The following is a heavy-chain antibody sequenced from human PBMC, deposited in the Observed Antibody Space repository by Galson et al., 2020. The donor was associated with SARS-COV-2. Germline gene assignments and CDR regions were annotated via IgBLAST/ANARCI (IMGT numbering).Heavy chain of an antibody. CDR1: GFTFSSYW. CDR3: ARDLVPLDY. Sequence: GESLKISCAASGFTFSSYWMSWVRQAPGKGLEWVANIKQDGSEKYYVDSVKGRFTISRDNAKNSLYLQMNSLRAEDTAVYYCARDLVPLDYWGQGTLVTVSS. D-gene: IGHD2-8*02. CDR2: IKQDGSEK. V-gene: IGHV3-7*03. J-gene: IGHJ4*02.